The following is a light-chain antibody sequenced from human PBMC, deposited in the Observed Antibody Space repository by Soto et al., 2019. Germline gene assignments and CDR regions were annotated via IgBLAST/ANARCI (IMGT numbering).Light chain of an antibody. Sequence: QSVLNQHRSVSGSPVQSVTISCTGTSSDVGVYNYVSWYQQYPGKAPKIMIYDVSKRPSGVPDRFSGSKSDNTASLTISGLQAEDEADYCCCSYAGSYTFVFGIGTKVTVL. CDR1: SSDVGVYNY. CDR2: DVS. J-gene: IGLJ1*01. CDR3: CSYAGSYTFV. V-gene: IGLV2-11*01.